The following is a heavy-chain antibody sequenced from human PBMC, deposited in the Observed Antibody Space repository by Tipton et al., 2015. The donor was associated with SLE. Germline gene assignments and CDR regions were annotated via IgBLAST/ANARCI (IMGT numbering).Heavy chain of an antibody. CDR1: DGSINSHY. V-gene: IGHV4-4*07. J-gene: IGHJ3*02. CDR2: IHTSGST. Sequence: TLSLTCTVSDGSINSHYWSWIRQPAGKGLEWIGRIHTSGSTNYNPSLKSRVTISVDTSKNQFSLKLTSVTAADTAVYYCARNRGGYCSGGSCYGLDIWGQGTMVTVSS. D-gene: IGHD2-15*01. CDR3: ARNRGGYCSGGSCYGLDI.